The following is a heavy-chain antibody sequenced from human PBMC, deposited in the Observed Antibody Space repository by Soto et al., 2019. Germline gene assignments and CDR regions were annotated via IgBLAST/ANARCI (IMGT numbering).Heavy chain of an antibody. CDR3: ARDDSSGYRLQTLDY. J-gene: IGHJ4*02. CDR1: GFTFSSYW. Sequence: EVQLVESGGGLVQPGGSLRLSCAASGFTFSSYWMHWVRQAPGKGLVWVSRINSDGSSTSYADSVKDRFTISRDNAKNTLYLQMNSLRAEDTAVYYCARDDSSGYRLQTLDYWGQGTLVTVSS. CDR2: INSDGSST. V-gene: IGHV3-74*01. D-gene: IGHD3-22*01.